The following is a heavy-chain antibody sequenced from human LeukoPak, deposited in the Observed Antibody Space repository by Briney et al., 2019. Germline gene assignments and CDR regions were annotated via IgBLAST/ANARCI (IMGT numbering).Heavy chain of an antibody. J-gene: IGHJ5*02. CDR2: INPNSGGT. Sequence: ASVKVSCTASGYTFTGYYMHWVRQAPGQGLEWMGWINPNSGGTNYAQKFQGRVTMTRDTSISTAYMELSRLRSDDTAVYYCARARDGNYASDSWFDPWGQGSLVTVSS. D-gene: IGHD4-17*01. CDR3: ARARDGNYASDSWFDP. CDR1: GYTFTGYY. V-gene: IGHV1-2*02.